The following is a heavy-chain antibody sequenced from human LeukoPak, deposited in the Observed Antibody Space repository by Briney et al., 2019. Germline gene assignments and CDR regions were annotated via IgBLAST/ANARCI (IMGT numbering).Heavy chain of an antibody. Sequence: SVKVSCKASGGTFSSYAISWVRQAPGQGLEWMGGIIPIFGTANYAQKFQGRVTITADESTSTAYMELSSLRSEDTAVYYCARDCSSTSCYFYYGMDVWGQGTTVTVSS. D-gene: IGHD2-2*01. J-gene: IGHJ6*02. CDR3: ARDCSSTSCYFYYGMDV. V-gene: IGHV1-69*13. CDR2: IIPIFGTA. CDR1: GGTFSSYA.